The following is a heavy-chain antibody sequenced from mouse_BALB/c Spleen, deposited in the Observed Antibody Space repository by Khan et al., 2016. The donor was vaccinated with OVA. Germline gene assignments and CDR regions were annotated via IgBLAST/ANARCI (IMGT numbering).Heavy chain of an antibody. J-gene: IGHJ3*01. Sequence: QVQLKQSGPGLVAPSQSLSITCTVSGFSLTNYGVHWVRQPPREGLEWLGVIWAGGSTNYNSALLSRLSISKDNSKSQVFLKMNSLQTNDTAMYYCARPYYGSAWLAYRGQGSLVTVSA. D-gene: IGHD1-1*01. CDR3: ARPYYGSAWLAY. CDR2: IWAGGST. V-gene: IGHV2-9*02. CDR1: GFSLTNYG.